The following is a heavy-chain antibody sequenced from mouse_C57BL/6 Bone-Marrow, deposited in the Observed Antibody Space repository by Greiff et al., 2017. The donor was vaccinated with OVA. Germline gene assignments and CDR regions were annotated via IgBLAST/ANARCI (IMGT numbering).Heavy chain of an antibody. Sequence: EVMLVESGEGLVKPGGSLKLSCAASGFTFSSYAMSWVRQTPEKRLEWVAYISSGGDYIYYADTVKGRFTISRDDARNTLYLQMSSLKSEDTAMYYYTRDFYDGYPYCAKDYWGQGTSVAVSS. J-gene: IGHJ4*01. D-gene: IGHD2-3*01. V-gene: IGHV5-9-1*02. CDR3: TRDFYDGYPYCAKDY. CDR1: GFTFSSYA. CDR2: ISSGGDYI.